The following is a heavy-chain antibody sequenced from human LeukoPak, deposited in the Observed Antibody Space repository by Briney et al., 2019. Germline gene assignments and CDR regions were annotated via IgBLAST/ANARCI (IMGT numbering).Heavy chain of an antibody. CDR3: ARRRTYYDILTGPRRAFDI. D-gene: IGHD3-9*01. J-gene: IGHJ3*02. Sequence: SETLSLTCAVYGGSFSGYYWSWIRQPPGKGLEWIGEINHSGSTNYNPSLKSRVTISVDTSKNQFSLKLSSVTAADTAVYYCARRRTYYDILTGPRRAFDIWGQGTMVTVSS. CDR1: GGSFSGYY. V-gene: IGHV4-34*01. CDR2: INHSGST.